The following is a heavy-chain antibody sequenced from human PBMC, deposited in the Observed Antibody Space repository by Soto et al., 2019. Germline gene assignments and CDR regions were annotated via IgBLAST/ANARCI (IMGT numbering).Heavy chain of an antibody. V-gene: IGHV3-33*01. CDR1: GFTFSSYG. Sequence: QVQLVESGGGMVQPGRSLRLSCAASGFTFSSYGMHWVRQAPGKGLEWVAVIWYDGSNKYYADSVKGRFTISRDNSKKPLYLQMNSLRAEDTAVYYCARVHKAYSSGWFPSQAFDYWGQGTLVTVSS. D-gene: IGHD6-19*01. CDR3: ARVHKAYSSGWFPSQAFDY. J-gene: IGHJ4*02. CDR2: IWYDGSNK.